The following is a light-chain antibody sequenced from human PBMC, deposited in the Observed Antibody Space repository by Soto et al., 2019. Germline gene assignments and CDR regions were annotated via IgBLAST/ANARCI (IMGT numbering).Light chain of an antibody. V-gene: IGLV2-8*01. Sequence: QSALTQPPSASGSPGQSVTISCTGTSSDVGDYNYVSWYQQYPGKAPKLMIYEVSKRPSGVPDRFSGSKSGNTASLTVSGLQAEDEADYYCSSYAGSNNWVFGGGTKL. CDR1: SSDVGDYNY. J-gene: IGLJ3*02. CDR3: SSYAGSNNWV. CDR2: EVS.